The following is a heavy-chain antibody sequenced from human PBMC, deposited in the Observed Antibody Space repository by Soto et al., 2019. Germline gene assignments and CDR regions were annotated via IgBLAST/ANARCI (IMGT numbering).Heavy chain of an antibody. CDR2: FDPEDGET. CDR1: GYTLTELS. J-gene: IGHJ6*02. V-gene: IGHV1-24*01. CDR3: ATVCYYDSSPLTYGMDV. Sequence: ASVKVSCKVSGYTLTELSMHWVRQAPGKGLEWMGGFDPEDGETIYAQKFQGRVTMTEDTSTDTAYMELSSLRSEDTAVYYCATVCYYDSSPLTYGMDVWGQGTTVTVSS. D-gene: IGHD3-22*01.